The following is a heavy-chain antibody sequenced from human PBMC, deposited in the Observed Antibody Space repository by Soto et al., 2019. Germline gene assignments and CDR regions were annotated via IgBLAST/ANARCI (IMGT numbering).Heavy chain of an antibody. CDR3: ATVKPCCGVGR. CDR2: ISAYNGNT. J-gene: IGHJ2*01. Sequence: QVQLVQSGTEVKKPGASVKVSCKASGYTDNTYGITWVRQAPGQGLEWMGWISAYNGNTNYAQKLQGRVTMTGGTSTRTGCMELRSPASDDPAVYYCATVKPCCGVGRWGGGTGVTVSS. D-gene: IGHD4-17*01. V-gene: IGHV1-18*01. CDR1: GYTDNTYG.